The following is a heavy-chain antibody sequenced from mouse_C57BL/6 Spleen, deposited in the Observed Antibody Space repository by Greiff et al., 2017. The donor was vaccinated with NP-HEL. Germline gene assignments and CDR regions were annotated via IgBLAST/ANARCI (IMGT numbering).Heavy chain of an antibody. CDR2: IDPSDSYT. CDR3: AKTAQALDY. J-gene: IGHJ2*01. CDR1: GYTFTSYW. V-gene: IGHV1-50*01. D-gene: IGHD3-2*02. Sequence: VQLQQSGAELVKPGASVKLSCKASGYTFTSYWMQWVKQRPGQGLEWIGEIDPSDSYTNYNQKFKGKATLTVDTSSSTAYMQLSSLTSEDSAVYYCAKTAQALDYWGQGTTLTVSS.